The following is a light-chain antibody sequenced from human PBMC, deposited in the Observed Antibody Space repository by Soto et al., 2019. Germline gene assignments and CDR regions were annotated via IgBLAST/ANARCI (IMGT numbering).Light chain of an antibody. CDR2: AAS. V-gene: IGKV1-39*01. Sequence: DIQMTQSPSSLSASVGDRVTITFRASQSISSYLNWYQQKPGKAPKSLIYAASSLHSGVPSRFSGSVSGIDFTLTISSLQPEDFATYYCQQSYSTPRTFGQGTKVEIK. CDR1: QSISSY. CDR3: QQSYSTPRT. J-gene: IGKJ1*01.